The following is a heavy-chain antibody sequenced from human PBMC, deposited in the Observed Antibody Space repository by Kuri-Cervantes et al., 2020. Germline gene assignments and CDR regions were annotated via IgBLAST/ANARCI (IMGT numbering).Heavy chain of an antibody. Sequence: SETLSLTCPVSGVSITSGGYYWSWIRQHPGKGLEWIGYIYYTGSTSYNPSLKSRVTISVDTSRNQFSLKLSSVTAADTAVYYCARLLRYFDWLSQNRAFDIWGQGTMVTVSS. D-gene: IGHD3-9*01. V-gene: IGHV4-31*03. J-gene: IGHJ3*02. CDR1: GVSITSGGYY. CDR2: IYYTGST. CDR3: ARLLRYFDWLSQNRAFDI.